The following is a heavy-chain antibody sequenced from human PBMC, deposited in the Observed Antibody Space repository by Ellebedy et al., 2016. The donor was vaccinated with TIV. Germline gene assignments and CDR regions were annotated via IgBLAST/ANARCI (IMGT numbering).Heavy chain of an antibody. V-gene: IGHV3-33*08. CDR1: GFTFSSYG. CDR2: IWFDGSNK. D-gene: IGHD3-22*01. CDR3: ARDGGTTMTVSDY. Sequence: PGGSLRLSCAASGFTFSSYGMHWVRQAPGTGLEWVAVIWFDGSNKYHAASVKGRFTISRDNSKNTLYLQMNSLRAEDTAVYYCARDGGTTMTVSDYWGQGTLVTVSS. J-gene: IGHJ4*02.